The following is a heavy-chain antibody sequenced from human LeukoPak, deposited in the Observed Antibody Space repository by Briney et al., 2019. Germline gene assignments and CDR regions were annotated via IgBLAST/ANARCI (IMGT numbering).Heavy chain of an antibody. D-gene: IGHD1-20*01. V-gene: IGHV3-30*02. Sequence: GGSLRLSCAASGFTFSSYGMHWVRQVPGKGLEWVAFIRYDGSNKYYADSVKGRFTISRDNSKNTLYLQMNSLRAEDTAVYYCARVNWNALGYYFDYWGQGTLVTVSS. CDR3: ARVNWNALGYYFDY. CDR2: IRYDGSNK. CDR1: GFTFSSYG. J-gene: IGHJ4*02.